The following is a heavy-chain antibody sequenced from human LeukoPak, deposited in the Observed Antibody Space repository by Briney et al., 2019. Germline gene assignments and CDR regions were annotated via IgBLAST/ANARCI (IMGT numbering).Heavy chain of an antibody. D-gene: IGHD1-14*01. V-gene: IGHV3-74*01. CDR1: GFTFSSYW. CDR3: ARRSNFAGFDY. Sequence: GGSLRLSCAASGFTFSSYWMHWARQAPGKGLVWVSRINSDGSSTSYADSVKGRFTISRDNAKNTLYLQMNSLRAEDTAVYYCARRSNFAGFDYWGQGTLVTVSS. CDR2: INSDGSST. J-gene: IGHJ4*02.